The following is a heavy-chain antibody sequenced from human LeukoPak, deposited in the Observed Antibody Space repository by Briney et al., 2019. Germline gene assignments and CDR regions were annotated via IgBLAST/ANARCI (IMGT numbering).Heavy chain of an antibody. D-gene: IGHD4-17*01. Sequence: PGGSLRLSCAASRCTFSSYAMSWVRQAPGKGLEWVSAISGSGGSTYYADSVKGRFTISRDNSKNTLYLQMNSLRAEDTAVYYCAKDGYGDYVFDYWGQGTLVTVSS. CDR2: ISGSGGST. V-gene: IGHV3-23*01. CDR3: AKDGYGDYVFDY. J-gene: IGHJ4*02. CDR1: RCTFSSYA.